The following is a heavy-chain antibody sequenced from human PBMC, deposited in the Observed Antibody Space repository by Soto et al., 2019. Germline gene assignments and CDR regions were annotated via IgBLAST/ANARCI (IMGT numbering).Heavy chain of an antibody. CDR2: ISSSGSTI. CDR1: GFTFSDYY. CDR3: ARDRGYCSSTSCYFWFDP. Sequence: GGSLRLSCAASGFTFSDYYMSWIRQAPGKGLEWVSYISSSGSTIYYADSVKGRFTISRDNAKNSLYLQMNSLRAEDTAVYYCARDRGYCSSTSCYFWFDPWGQGTLVTVSS. V-gene: IGHV3-11*01. D-gene: IGHD2-2*01. J-gene: IGHJ5*02.